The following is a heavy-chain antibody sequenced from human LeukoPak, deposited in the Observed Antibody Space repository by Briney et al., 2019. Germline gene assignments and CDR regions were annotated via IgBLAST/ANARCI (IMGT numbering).Heavy chain of an antibody. CDR2: IYYSGST. Sequence: SETLSLTCTVSGGSISSSSYYWGWIRQPPGKGLEWIGSIYYSGSTYYNPSLKSRVTISVDTSKNQFSLKLSSVTAADTAVYYCARLDIVVAPAAYTGGNWFDPWGQGTLVTVSS. V-gene: IGHV4-39*01. CDR1: GGSISSSSYY. D-gene: IGHD2-2*01. J-gene: IGHJ5*02. CDR3: ARLDIVVAPAAYTGGNWFDP.